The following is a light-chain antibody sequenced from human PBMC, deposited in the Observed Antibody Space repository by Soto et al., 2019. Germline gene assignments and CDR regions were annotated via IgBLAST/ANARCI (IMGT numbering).Light chain of an antibody. CDR2: DAS. Sequence: IVLTQSPATLSLSPGEKATLSCRASQSVSSYLAWYQHKPGQAPRLLIFDASHRAFGIPPRFSGSGSGTEFTLTISSLEPEDFGVYYCQQRSSFWPEYTFGPGTKVDIK. CDR1: QSVSSY. J-gene: IGKJ2*01. CDR3: QQRSSFWPEYT. V-gene: IGKV3-11*01.